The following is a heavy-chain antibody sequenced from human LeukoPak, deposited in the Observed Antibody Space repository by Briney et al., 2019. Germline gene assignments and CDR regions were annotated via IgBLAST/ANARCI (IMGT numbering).Heavy chain of an antibody. CDR3: ERDVKSFEGARIGYFDY. J-gene: IGHJ4*02. Sequence: GGSLRLSCAASGFTFSSYSMNWVRQAPGKGLEWVSYISSSSSTIYYADSVKGRFTISRDNAKNSLYLQMNSLRAEDTAVYYFERDVKSFEGARIGYFDYWGQGTLVTVSS. CDR2: ISSSSSTI. CDR1: GFTFSSYS. V-gene: IGHV3-48*01. D-gene: IGHD3-16*01.